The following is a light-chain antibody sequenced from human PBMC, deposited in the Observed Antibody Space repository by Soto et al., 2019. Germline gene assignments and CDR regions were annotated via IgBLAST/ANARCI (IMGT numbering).Light chain of an antibody. Sequence: EIVMTQSPATLSVSPGERATLSCRASQSVSSNLAWYQQKPGQAPRLLIYGASTRATGIPARFSGSGSGTKFTITISSLQSEDFPVYYRQQDNTGPRPFGQGTKVDIK. CDR1: QSVSSN. J-gene: IGKJ1*01. CDR2: GAS. CDR3: QQDNTGPRP. V-gene: IGKV3-15*01.